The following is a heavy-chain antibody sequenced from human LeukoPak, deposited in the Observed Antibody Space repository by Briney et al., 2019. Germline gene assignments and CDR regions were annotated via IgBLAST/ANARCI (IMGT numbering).Heavy chain of an antibody. V-gene: IGHV1-69*01. CDR2: PIPIFGTA. Sequence: AVKVLCKASGGTFSSYAISWVRQDLGQGLEWRGGPIPIFGTANYAQKFQGRVTITADESTSTAYMELSSLRSEDTAVYYCARDPPTTYYDILTGYSPLPAWFDPWGQGTLVTVSS. CDR3: ARDPPTTYYDILTGYSPLPAWFDP. J-gene: IGHJ5*02. CDR1: GGTFSSYA. D-gene: IGHD3-9*01.